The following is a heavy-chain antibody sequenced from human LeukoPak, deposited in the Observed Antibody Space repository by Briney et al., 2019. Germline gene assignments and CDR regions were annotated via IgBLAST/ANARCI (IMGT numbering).Heavy chain of an antibody. J-gene: IGHJ4*02. CDR2: IKSKTDGGTS. D-gene: IGHD3-10*01. V-gene: IGHV3-15*01. Sequence: GGSLRLSCAASGFTFSNAWMTWVRQAPGKGVEWVGHIKSKTDGGTSDYAAPVKGRLTIARDESKKRRSLQMNSLKTEDTAVYYCTTHLLYYYDSGSYYRLDYWGQGTLVTVSS. CDR3: TTHLLYYYDSGSYYRLDY. CDR1: GFTFSNAW.